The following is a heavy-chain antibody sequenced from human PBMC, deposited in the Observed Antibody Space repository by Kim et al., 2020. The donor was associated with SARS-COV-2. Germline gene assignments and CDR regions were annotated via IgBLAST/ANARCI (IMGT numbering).Heavy chain of an antibody. CDR3: ATYATIVGATTGSRAFDY. J-gene: IGHJ4*02. D-gene: IGHD1-26*01. Sequence: SETLSLTCTVSGGSISSSSYYWGWIRQPPGKGLEWIGSIYYSGSTYYNPSLKSRVTISVDTSKNQFSLKLSSVTAADTAVYYCATYATIVGATTGSRAFDYWGQGTLVTVSS. CDR2: IYYSGST. CDR1: GGSISSSSYY. V-gene: IGHV4-39*07.